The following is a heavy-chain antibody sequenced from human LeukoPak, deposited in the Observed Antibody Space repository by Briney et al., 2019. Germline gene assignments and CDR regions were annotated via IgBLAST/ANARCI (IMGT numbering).Heavy chain of an antibody. V-gene: IGHV3-15*01. CDR3: TTRPTVYNIYFPATFDY. J-gene: IGHJ4*02. CDR2: IKSKTDGGTT. CDR1: GFTFSNVG. D-gene: IGHD1-1*01. Sequence: GGSLRLSCAASGFTFSNVGMSWVRQAPGKGLEWVCRIKSKTDGGTTDYVAPVKCRFTISRHDSKNTLYLQMNSLKSEDTAVYCCTTRPTVYNIYFPATFDYWGQGTLVTVSS.